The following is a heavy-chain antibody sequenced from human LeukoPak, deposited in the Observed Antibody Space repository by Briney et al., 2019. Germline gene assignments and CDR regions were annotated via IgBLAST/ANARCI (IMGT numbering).Heavy chain of an antibody. CDR3: ARGGSYSEYLQH. V-gene: IGHV1-2*02. J-gene: IGHJ1*01. D-gene: IGHD1-26*01. Sequence: VSVKVSCKASGYTFTGYYLHWVRQAPGQGLEWMGWINPNSGGTNYAQKFQGRVTMTSDTSITTAYMELSRLRSDDTALYYCARGGSYSEYLQHWGQGTLVTVSS. CDR2: INPNSGGT. CDR1: GYTFTGYY.